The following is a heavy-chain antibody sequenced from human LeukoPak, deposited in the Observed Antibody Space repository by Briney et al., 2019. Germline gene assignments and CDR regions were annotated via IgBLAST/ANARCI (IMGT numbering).Heavy chain of an antibody. Sequence: PSETLSLTCTVSGGSISSRNYYWGWIRQPPGKGLEWIGSIYYSGTTYYNPSLKSRVTISVDTSKNQFSLKLSSVTAADTAVYYCARSGKYYEFDYWGQGTLVTVSS. D-gene: IGHD1-26*01. V-gene: IGHV4-39*07. CDR2: IYYSGTT. CDR1: GGSISSRNYY. J-gene: IGHJ4*02. CDR3: ARSGKYYEFDY.